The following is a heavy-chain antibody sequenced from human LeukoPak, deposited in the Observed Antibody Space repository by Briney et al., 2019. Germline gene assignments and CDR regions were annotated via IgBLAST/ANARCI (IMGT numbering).Heavy chain of an antibody. CDR3: ARGSPPRLLFDY. D-gene: IGHD2-15*01. Sequence: SETLSLTCTVSGGSISSSSYYWGWIRQPPGKGLEWIGRIYTSGSTNYNPSLKSRVTISVDTSKNQFSLKLSSVTAADTAVYYCARGSPPRLLFDYWGQGTLVTVSS. CDR2: IYTSGST. J-gene: IGHJ4*02. CDR1: GGSISSSSYY. V-gene: IGHV4-39*07.